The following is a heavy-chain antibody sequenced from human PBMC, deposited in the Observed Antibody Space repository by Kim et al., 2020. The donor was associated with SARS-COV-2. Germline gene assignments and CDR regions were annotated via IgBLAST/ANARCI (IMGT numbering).Heavy chain of an antibody. CDR1: GGSFSGYY. CDR2: INHSGST. Sequence: SETLSLTCAVYGGSFSGYYWSWIRQPPGKGLEWIGEINHSGSTNYNPSLKSRVTISVDTSKNQFSLKLSSVTAADTAVYYCARGTMVRGVLFRHWGQGTLVTVSS. D-gene: IGHD3-10*01. V-gene: IGHV4-34*01. J-gene: IGHJ1*01. CDR3: ARGTMVRGVLFRH.